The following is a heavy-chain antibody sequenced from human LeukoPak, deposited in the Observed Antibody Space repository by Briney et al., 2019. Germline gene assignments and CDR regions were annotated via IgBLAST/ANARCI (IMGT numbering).Heavy chain of an antibody. D-gene: IGHD1-1*01. CDR3: ASYNPYY. V-gene: IGHV3-53*01. Sequence: HPGGSLRLSCAASGFTFSSYAMSWVRQAPGKGLEWVSVIYSGGSTYYADSVKGRFTISRDNSKNTLYLQMNSLRAEDTAVYYCASYNPYYWGQGTLVTVSS. CDR1: GFTFSSYA. CDR2: IYSGGST. J-gene: IGHJ4*02.